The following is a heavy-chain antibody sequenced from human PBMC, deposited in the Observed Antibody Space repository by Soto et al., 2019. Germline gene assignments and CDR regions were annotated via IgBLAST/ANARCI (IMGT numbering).Heavy chain of an antibody. J-gene: IGHJ4*02. CDR2: ISGSGGST. D-gene: IGHD6-13*01. V-gene: IGHV3-23*01. CDR1: GFTFSSFA. Sequence: GGSLRLSCAASGFTFSSFAMSWVRQAPGKGLDWVSAISGSGGSTYSADSVKGRFTISRDNSKNTLYLQMSSLRAEDTAVYYCARGFYAGKGSTPDFWGQGS. CDR3: ARGFYAGKGSTPDF.